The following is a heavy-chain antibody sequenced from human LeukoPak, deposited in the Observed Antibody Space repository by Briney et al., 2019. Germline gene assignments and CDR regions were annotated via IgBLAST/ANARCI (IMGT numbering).Heavy chain of an antibody. V-gene: IGHV3-64*01. CDR2: ISSNGGST. J-gene: IGHJ4*02. Sequence: GGSLRLSCAASGFTFSSYAMHWVRQAPGKGLEYVSAISSNGGSTYYANSVKGRFTISSDNSKNTLYLQMGSLRAEDMAVYYCARLYSSGWLAFDYWGQGTLVTVSS. D-gene: IGHD6-19*01. CDR3: ARLYSSGWLAFDY. CDR1: GFTFSSYA.